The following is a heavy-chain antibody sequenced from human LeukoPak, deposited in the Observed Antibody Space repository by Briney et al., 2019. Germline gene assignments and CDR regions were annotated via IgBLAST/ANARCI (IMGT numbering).Heavy chain of an antibody. CDR3: AKLGGYCSSTACYTPPYYYYYGVDV. CDR2: ISGSGSST. D-gene: IGHD2-2*01. V-gene: IGHV3-23*01. CDR1: GFTFSTYA. Sequence: GGSLRLSCVASGFTFSTYAMSWVRQAPGKGLEWVSTISGSGSSTYYADPVTGRFTISRDNSKNTLYLQMNSLTAEDTAVYYCAKLGGYCSSTACYTPPYYYYYGVDVWGQGTTVPVSS. J-gene: IGHJ6*02.